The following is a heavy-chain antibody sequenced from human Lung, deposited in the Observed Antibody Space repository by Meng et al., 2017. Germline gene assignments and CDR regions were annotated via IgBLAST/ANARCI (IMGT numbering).Heavy chain of an antibody. V-gene: IGHV4-4*02. J-gene: IGHJ3*02. CDR3: ARGGDYPPKTGNDAFDI. Sequence: PVSGPGRVYPWRTRRRTCASARSPTSHSDWGCWVRQPPGRGLQWVGDIYHSGTTHYNPSLKSRVNMSVDKSKNQFSRRLSSVTASDTAVYYCARGGDYPPKTGNDAFDIWGPGTMVTVSS. D-gene: IGHD3-10*01. CDR1: RSPTSHSDW. CDR2: IYHSGTT.